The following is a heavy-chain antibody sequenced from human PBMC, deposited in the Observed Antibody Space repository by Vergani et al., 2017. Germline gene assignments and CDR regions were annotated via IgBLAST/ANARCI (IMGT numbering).Heavy chain of an antibody. CDR3: ATKSCGTPGCQIGYFSE. J-gene: IGHJ1*01. Sequence: QVHLVESGGGVVQPGRSLRLSCVVSGFTSSYYGMHWVRQAPGKGLEWVAVISYDGTQTYYADSVKGRFTISRDNSKSTLYLQMNSLRTEDTAVYYCATKSCGTPGCQIGYFSEWGQGTLVTVSS. D-gene: IGHD1-1*01. CDR2: ISYDGTQT. V-gene: IGHV3-30*03. CDR1: GFTSSYYG.